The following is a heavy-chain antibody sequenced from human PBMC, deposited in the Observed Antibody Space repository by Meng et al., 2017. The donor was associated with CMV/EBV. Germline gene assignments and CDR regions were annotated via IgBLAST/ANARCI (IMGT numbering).Heavy chain of an antibody. CDR3: ARTMIVSPGSLDY. V-gene: IGHV4-34*01. CDR2: INHSGST. J-gene: IGHJ4*02. Sequence: GSLRLSCVVYGESFSGYYWSWIRQPPGKGLEWIGEINHSGSTNYNPSLKGRVTILVDTSMKQFSLKLNSVTAADTAVYFCARTMIVSPGSLDYWGQGTLVTVSS. CDR1: GESFSGYY. D-gene: IGHD3-22*01.